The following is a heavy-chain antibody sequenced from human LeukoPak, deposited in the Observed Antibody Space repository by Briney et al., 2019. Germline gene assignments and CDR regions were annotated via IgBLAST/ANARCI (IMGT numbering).Heavy chain of an antibody. CDR1: GFTVSSDY. CDR3: AKDDYDYYDSSRYKGKPFMDY. V-gene: IGHV3-66*02. J-gene: IGHJ4*02. CDR2: IYSGGAT. D-gene: IGHD3-22*01. Sequence: GGSLRLSCAASGFTVSSDYMSWVRQAPGKGLEWVSVIYSGGATYYADSVRDRFTISRDNSRNSLYLQMNSLRAEDTAIYYCAKDDYDYYDSSRYKGKPFMDYWGQGTLVTVSS.